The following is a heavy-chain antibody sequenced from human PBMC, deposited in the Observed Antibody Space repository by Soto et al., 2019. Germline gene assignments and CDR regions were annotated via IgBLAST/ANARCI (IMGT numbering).Heavy chain of an antibody. CDR1: GYSLPSGYY. J-gene: IGHJ4*02. CDR3: ARARIVVAGTIADY. CDR2: IYHSGDT. Sequence: SETLSLTCAVSGYSLPSGYYCGWIRQPPGKGLEWIGSIYHSGDTYYNPSLKSRVTISVDTSKNQFSLKLTSVTAADKAVYYCARARIVVAGTIADYWGQGTLVTVSS. D-gene: IGHD6-19*01. V-gene: IGHV4-38-2*01.